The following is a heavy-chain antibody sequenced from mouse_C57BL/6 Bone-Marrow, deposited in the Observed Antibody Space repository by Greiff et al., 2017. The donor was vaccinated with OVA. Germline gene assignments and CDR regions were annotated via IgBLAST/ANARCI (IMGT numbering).Heavy chain of an antibody. J-gene: IGHJ4*01. V-gene: IGHV5-4*01. CDR1: GFTFSSYA. CDR3: ARRGARYYAMDY. CDR2: ISDGGSYT. Sequence: DVHLVESGGGLVKPGGSLKLSCAASGFTFSSYAMSWVRQTPEKRLEWVATISDGGSYTYYPDNVKGRFTISRDNAKNNLYLQMSHLKSEDTAMYYCARRGARYYAMDYWGQGTSVTVSS.